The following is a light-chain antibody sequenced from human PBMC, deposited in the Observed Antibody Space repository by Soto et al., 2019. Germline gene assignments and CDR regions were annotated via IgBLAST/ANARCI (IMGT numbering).Light chain of an antibody. V-gene: IGLV2-14*03. CDR2: DVS. CDR3: SSYTSITSYVI. Sequence: QSALSQPASVSSSPRHWLTISCTGTSSDVGGYKYVSCDQHHPGKAPKLMIYDVSTPPSEVSNRFSGSKSGNTASLTISGLQAEDEDDYYCSSYTSITSYVIFGGGTKLTVL. CDR1: SSDVGGYKY. J-gene: IGLJ2*01.